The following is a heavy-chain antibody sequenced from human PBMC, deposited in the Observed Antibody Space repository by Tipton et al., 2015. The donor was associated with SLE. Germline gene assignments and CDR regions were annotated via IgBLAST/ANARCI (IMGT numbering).Heavy chain of an antibody. J-gene: IGHJ3*02. CDR3: AKSISLTYDAFDI. Sequence: SLRLSCAASGFTFSSYEMNWVRQAPGKGLEWVSVISGSGVGTYYADSVKGRFTISRDNSKNTLYLQMNSLRADDTAVYFCAKSISLTYDAFDIWGQGTMVTVSS. V-gene: IGHV3-23*01. CDR2: ISGSGVGT. CDR1: GFTFSSYE. D-gene: IGHD3-3*01.